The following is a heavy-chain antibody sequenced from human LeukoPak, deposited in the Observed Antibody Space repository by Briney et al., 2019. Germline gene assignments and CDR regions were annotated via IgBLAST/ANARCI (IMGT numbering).Heavy chain of an antibody. Sequence: SETLSLTCTVSGGSISSYYWSWLRQPAGKGLEWIGRIYTSGSTNYNPSLKSRVTMSVDTSKNQFSLKPSSVTAADTAVYYCARELVITFGGVITQRDNWFDPWGQGTLVTVSS. V-gene: IGHV4-4*07. D-gene: IGHD3-16*01. J-gene: IGHJ5*02. CDR2: IYTSGST. CDR3: ARELVITFGGVITQRDNWFDP. CDR1: GGSISSYY.